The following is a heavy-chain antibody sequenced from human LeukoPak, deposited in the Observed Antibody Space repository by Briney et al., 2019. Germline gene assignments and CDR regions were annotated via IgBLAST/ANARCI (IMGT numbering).Heavy chain of an antibody. V-gene: IGHV1-8*01. CDR3: ARGRRAGYIRNWFDP. CDR2: MNPNSGNT. J-gene: IGHJ5*02. Sequence: ASVKVSCKASGYTFNNYDINWVRQATGQGLEWMGRMNPNSGNTDYAQKFQGRVTMTRDTSISTAYMELSSLRSEDTAVYYCARGRRAGYIRNWFDPWGQGTLVTVSS. D-gene: IGHD2-2*02. CDR1: GYTFNNYD.